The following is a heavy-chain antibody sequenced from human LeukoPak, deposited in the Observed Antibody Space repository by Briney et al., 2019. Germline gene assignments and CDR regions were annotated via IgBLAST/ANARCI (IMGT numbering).Heavy chain of an antibody. CDR1: GYSFASYW. D-gene: IGHD1-26*01. CDR3: ARYSGSPNDAFDI. Sequence: GESLKISCKGSGYSFASYWIGWVHQMPGKGLEWMGIIYPGDSDTRYSPSFQGQVTISADKSISTAYLQWSSLKASDTAMYYCARYSGSPNDAFDIWGQGTMVTVSS. CDR2: IYPGDSDT. V-gene: IGHV5-51*07. J-gene: IGHJ3*02.